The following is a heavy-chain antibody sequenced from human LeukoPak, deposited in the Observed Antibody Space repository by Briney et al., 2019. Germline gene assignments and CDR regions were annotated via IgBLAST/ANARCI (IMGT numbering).Heavy chain of an antibody. CDR2: ISSSSSYI. CDR3: ARGVVTRSDY. V-gene: IGHV3-21*01. J-gene: IGHJ4*02. CDR1: GFTFSSYS. D-gene: IGHD4-23*01. Sequence: GGSLRLSCAASGFTFSSYSMNWVRQAPGKGLEWVSSISSSSSYIYYADSVKGRFTISRDNPKNTLYLQMNSLRVEDTAVYYCARGVVTRSDYWGQGTLVTVSS.